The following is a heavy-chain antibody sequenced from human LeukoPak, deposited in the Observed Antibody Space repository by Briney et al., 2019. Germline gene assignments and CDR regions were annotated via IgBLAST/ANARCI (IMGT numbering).Heavy chain of an antibody. V-gene: IGHV4-39*01. J-gene: IGHJ3*02. CDR1: GGSISSSSYY. Sequence: PSETLSLTCTVSGGSISSSSYYWGWIRQPPGKGLEWIGSIYYSGSTYYNPSLKSRVTISVDTSKNQFSLKLSSVTAADTAVYYCASQGETTDRRYAFDIWGQGTMGTVSS. CDR3: ASQGETTDRRYAFDI. CDR2: IYYSGST. D-gene: IGHD4-11*01.